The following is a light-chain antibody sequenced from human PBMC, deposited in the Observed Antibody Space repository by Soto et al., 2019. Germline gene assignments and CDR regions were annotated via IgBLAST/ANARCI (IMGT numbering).Light chain of an antibody. CDR3: CSYAGSSTLV. Sequence: QSVLTQPATVSGAPGQSVTISCTGTNSDVGYYNLVSWYQQYPGKAPKLLIYETTGRPSGASHRFSVSKSGNTASLTISGLQADDEAHYYCCSYAGSSTLVFGGGTQLTVL. J-gene: IGLJ3*02. CDR2: ETT. V-gene: IGLV2-23*01. CDR1: NSDVGYYNL.